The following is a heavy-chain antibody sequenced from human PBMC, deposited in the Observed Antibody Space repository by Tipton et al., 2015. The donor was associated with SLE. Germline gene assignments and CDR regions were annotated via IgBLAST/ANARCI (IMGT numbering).Heavy chain of an antibody. V-gene: IGHV3-21*01. CDR2: ISSSSSYI. CDR3: ARAGLGYDSSGYQFDY. CDR1: GFTFSSYS. D-gene: IGHD3-22*01. Sequence: SGFTFSSYSMNWVRQAPGKGLEWVSSISSSSSYIYYADSVKGRFTISRDNAKNSLYLQMNSLRAEDTAVYYCARAGLGYDSSGYQFDYWGQGTLVTVSS. J-gene: IGHJ4*02.